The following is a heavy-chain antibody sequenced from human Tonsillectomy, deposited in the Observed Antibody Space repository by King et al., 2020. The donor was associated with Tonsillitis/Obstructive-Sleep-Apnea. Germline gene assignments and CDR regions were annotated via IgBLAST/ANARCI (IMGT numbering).Heavy chain of an antibody. J-gene: IGHJ6*03. CDR3: ARGNIVVVPAALPYYYYYMDV. CDR2: IWYDGSNK. Sequence: VQLVESGGGVVQPGGSLRLSCAASGFTFSSYGMHWVRQAPGKGLEWVAVIWYDGSNKYYADSVKGRFTISRDNSKNTLYLQMNSLRAEETAVYYCARGNIVVVPAALPYYYYYMDVWGKGTTVTVSS. V-gene: IGHV3-33*01. D-gene: IGHD2-2*01. CDR1: GFTFSSYG.